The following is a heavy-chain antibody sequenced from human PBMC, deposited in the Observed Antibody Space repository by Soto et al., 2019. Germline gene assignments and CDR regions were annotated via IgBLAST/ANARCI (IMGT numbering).Heavy chain of an antibody. CDR3: ARDVPMIEGTNWFDP. J-gene: IGHJ5*02. Sequence: ASVKVSCKASGGTFSSYAISWVRQAPGQGLEWMGWINPNSGGTNYAQKFQGWVTMTRDTSISTAYMELSRLRSDDTAVYYCARDVPMIEGTNWFDPWGQGTLVTVSS. CDR2: INPNSGGT. CDR1: GGTFSSYA. V-gene: IGHV1-2*04. D-gene: IGHD3-22*01.